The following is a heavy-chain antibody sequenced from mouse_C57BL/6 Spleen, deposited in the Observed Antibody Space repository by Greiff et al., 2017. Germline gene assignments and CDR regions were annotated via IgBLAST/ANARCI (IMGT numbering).Heavy chain of an antibody. V-gene: IGHV1-26*01. D-gene: IGHD1-1*01. CDR1: GYTFTDYY. CDR3: ARGDYGSSYWYFDV. CDR2: INPNNGGT. Sequence: EVKLQQSGPELVKPGASVKISCKASGYTFTDYYMNWVKQSHGKSLEWIGDINPNNGGTSYNQKFKGKATLTVDTSSSTAYMELRSLTSEDSAVYYCARGDYGSSYWYFDVWGTGTTVTVSS. J-gene: IGHJ1*03.